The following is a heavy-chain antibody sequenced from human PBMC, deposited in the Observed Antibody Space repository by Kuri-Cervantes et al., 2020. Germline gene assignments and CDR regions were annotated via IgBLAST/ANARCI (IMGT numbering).Heavy chain of an antibody. CDR3: ARTYGSGSYNWFDP. CDR1: GGSISSGDYY. CDR2: IYYSGST. V-gene: IGHV4-30-4*01. D-gene: IGHD3-10*01. J-gene: IGHJ5*02. Sequence: LRLSCTVSGGSISSGDYYWSWIRQPPGKGLEWIGYIYYSGSTYYNPSLTSRVTISVDTSKNQFSLKLNSVTAADTAVYYCARTYGSGSYNWFDPWGQGTLVTVSS.